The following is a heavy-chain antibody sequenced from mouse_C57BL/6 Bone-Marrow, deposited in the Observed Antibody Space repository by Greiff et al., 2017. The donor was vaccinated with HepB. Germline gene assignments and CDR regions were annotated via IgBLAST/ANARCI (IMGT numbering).Heavy chain of an antibody. CDR3: ARESHYGSSSAWFAY. CDR2: ISYDGSN. D-gene: IGHD1-1*01. V-gene: IGHV3-6*01. J-gene: IGHJ3*01. CDR1: GYSITSGYY. Sequence: EVQLQESGPGLVKPSQSLSLTCSVTGYSITSGYYWNWIRQFPGNKLEWMGYISYDGSNNYNPSLKNRISITRDTSKNQFFLKLNSVTTEDTATYYSARESHYGSSSAWFAYWGQGTLVTVSA.